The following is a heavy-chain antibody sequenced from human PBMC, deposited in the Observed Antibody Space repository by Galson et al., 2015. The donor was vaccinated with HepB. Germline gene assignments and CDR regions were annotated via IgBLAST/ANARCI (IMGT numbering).Heavy chain of an antibody. CDR1: GVIFSNYA. D-gene: IGHD3-22*01. CDR3: ARQFDNSGYYTY. V-gene: IGHV1-69*06. J-gene: IGHJ4*02. CDR2: IIPLFGSA. Sequence: SVKVSCKASGVIFSNYAISWLRQAPGQGLEWMGGIIPLFGSANYAQKFQDRVTITADIPTRTTYLEVSSLRPEDTALYYCARQFDNSGYYTYWGQGTLVTVSS.